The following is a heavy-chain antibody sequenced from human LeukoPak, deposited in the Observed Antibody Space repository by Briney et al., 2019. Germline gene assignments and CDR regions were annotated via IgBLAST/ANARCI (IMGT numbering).Heavy chain of an antibody. D-gene: IGHD2-15*01. CDR3: ASLACSGGSCYSYTDY. CDR2: ISSRSSYI. V-gene: IGHV3-21*01. CDR1: GVTFSSYS. J-gene: IGHJ4*02. Sequence: GGSLRLSCAASGVTFSSYSMNWVRQAPGKGLEWVSSISSRSSYIYYADSVKGRFTISRDNAKNSLYLQMNSLRAEDTAVYYCASLACSGGSCYSYTDYWGQGTLVTVSS.